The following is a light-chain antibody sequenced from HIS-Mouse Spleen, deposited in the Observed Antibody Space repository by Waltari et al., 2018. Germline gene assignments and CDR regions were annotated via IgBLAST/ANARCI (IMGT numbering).Light chain of an antibody. V-gene: IGLV2-14*03. CDR1: SSDVGGYNY. J-gene: IGLJ2*01. CDR2: DVR. Sequence: QSALTQPASVSGSPGQSTTISCTGPSSDVGGYNYFSWYQQHPGKAPKLMIYDVRNRPSGVSNRFSGSKSGNTASLTISGLQAEDEADYYCSSYTSSSFNVVFGGGTKLTVL. CDR3: SSYTSSSFNVV.